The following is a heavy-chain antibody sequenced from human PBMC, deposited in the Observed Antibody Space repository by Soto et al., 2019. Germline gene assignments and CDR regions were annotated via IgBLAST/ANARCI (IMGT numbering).Heavy chain of an antibody. CDR1: GFTFSSYG. Sequence: GGSLRLSCAASGFTFSSYGMHWVRQAPGKGLEWVAVMSYDGSEKKYGDSVKGRFTISTDSFKNTLYLQMNSLRAEDTAVYYCAKDFTTMIRGVILNWGQGTLVTVSS. J-gene: IGHJ4*02. CDR3: AKDFTTMIRGVILN. V-gene: IGHV3-30*18. D-gene: IGHD3-10*01. CDR2: MSYDGSEK.